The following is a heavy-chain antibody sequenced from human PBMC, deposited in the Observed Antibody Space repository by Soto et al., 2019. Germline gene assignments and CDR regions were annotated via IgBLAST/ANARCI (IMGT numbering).Heavy chain of an antibody. CDR1: GFNLSSYW. D-gene: IGHD5-18*01. Sequence: GGSLRLSCAASGFNLSSYWMHWVRQGPGKGLMWVSRINTDGSTTSYADSVKGRFTISRDNAKNTLYLQMNSLRAEDTAVYYCARGGSGYSYAWGQGTLVTVSS. CDR2: INTDGSTT. J-gene: IGHJ5*02. V-gene: IGHV3-74*01. CDR3: ARGGSGYSYA.